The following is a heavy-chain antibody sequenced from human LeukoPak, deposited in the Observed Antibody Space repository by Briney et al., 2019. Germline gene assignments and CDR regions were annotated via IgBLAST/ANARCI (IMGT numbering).Heavy chain of an antibody. Sequence: GGSLRLSCAASGFTFSSYAMNWVRQAPGKGLEWVSAISGSGGSTYYADSVKGRFTISRDNSKNTLYLQMNSLRAEDTAVYYCAKGPPRDGSGSYYPDYWGQGTLVTVSS. D-gene: IGHD3-10*01. J-gene: IGHJ4*02. CDR3: AKGPPRDGSGSYYPDY. V-gene: IGHV3-23*01. CDR2: ISGSGGST. CDR1: GFTFSSYA.